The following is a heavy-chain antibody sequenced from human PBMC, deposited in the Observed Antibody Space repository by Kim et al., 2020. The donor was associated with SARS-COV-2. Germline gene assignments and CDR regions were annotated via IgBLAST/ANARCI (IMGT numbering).Heavy chain of an antibody. J-gene: IGHJ5*02. D-gene: IGHD6-13*01. V-gene: IGHV3-23*01. Sequence: ADSEKGRFTISRDNSKNTLYLQMNRLRAEDTAVYYCAKGRRSSWYVAWFDPWGQGTLVTVSS. CDR3: AKGRRSSWYVAWFDP.